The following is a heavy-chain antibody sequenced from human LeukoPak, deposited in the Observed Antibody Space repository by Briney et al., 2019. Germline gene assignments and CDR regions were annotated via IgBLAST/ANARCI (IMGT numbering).Heavy chain of an antibody. CDR2: INHSGST. CDR3: ARGHVWGHNDY. D-gene: IGHD3-16*01. CDR1: GFTFSSYA. J-gene: IGHJ4*02. V-gene: IGHV4-34*01. Sequence: GSLRLSCAASGFTFSSYAMSWIRQPPGKGLEWIGEINHSGSTNYNPSLKSRVTISVDTSKNQFSLKLSSVTAADTAVYYCARGHVWGHNDYWGQGTLVTVSS.